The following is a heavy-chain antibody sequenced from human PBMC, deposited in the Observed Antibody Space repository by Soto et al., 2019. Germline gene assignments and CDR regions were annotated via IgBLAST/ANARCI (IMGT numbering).Heavy chain of an antibody. CDR2: IYHSGST. V-gene: IGHV4-4*02. CDR1: GGSISSSNW. D-gene: IGHD2-21*01. Sequence: QVQLQESGPGLVKPSGTLSLTCAVSGGSISSSNWWSWGRQPPGKGLEWIGEIYHSGSTNYIPSLKSRVTISVDQSRNQFSLKCNSMTAADTAVYYCARRCGEGRVDYWGQATQVTV. CDR3: ARRCGEGRVDY. J-gene: IGHJ4*02.